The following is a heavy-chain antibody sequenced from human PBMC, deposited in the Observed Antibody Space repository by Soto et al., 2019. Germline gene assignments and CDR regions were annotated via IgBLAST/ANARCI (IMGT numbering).Heavy chain of an antibody. CDR3: ARGSSWTHYFDY. Sequence: QVQLQQWGAGLLKPSETLSLTCAVYGGSFSGYYWSWIRQPPGKGLEWIGEINHSGSTNYNPSLKSRVTISVDTSKNQFSLKLSSVTAADTAVYYCARGSSWTHYFDYWGQGTLVTVSS. CDR2: INHSGST. J-gene: IGHJ4*02. V-gene: IGHV4-34*01. D-gene: IGHD6-13*01. CDR1: GGSFSGYY.